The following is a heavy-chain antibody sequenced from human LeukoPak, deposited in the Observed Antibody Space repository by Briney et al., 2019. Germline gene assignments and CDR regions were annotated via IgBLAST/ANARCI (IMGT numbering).Heavy chain of an antibody. CDR2: ISSSSSTI. CDR3: AREAHYFDSSGYYRPFDC. J-gene: IGHJ4*02. V-gene: IGHV3-48*01. CDR1: GFTFSSYS. D-gene: IGHD3-22*01. Sequence: GGSLRLSCAASGFTFSSYSMNWVRQAPGKGLEWVSYISSSSSTIHYADSVKGRFTISRDNAKNSLYLQMNSLRAEDKAVYYCAREAHYFDSSGYYRPFDCWGQGTLVSVSS.